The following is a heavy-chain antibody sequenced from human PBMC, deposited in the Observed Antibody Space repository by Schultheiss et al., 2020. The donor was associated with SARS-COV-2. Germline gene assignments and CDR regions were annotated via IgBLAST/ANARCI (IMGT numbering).Heavy chain of an antibody. V-gene: IGHV1-69*06. CDR2: IIPIFGTA. Sequence: SVKVSCKASGGTFSSYAISWVRQAPGQGLEWMGGIIPIFGTANYAQKFQGRVTITADKSTSTAYMELSSLRSEDTAVYYCARGKTVTTHLYHYMDVWGKGTTVTVSS. J-gene: IGHJ6*03. CDR3: ARGKTVTTHLYHYMDV. CDR1: GGTFSSYA. D-gene: IGHD4-11*01.